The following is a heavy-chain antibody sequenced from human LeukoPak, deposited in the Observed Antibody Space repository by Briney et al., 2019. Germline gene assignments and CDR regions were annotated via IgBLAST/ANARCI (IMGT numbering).Heavy chain of an antibody. CDR1: GGSISSYY. V-gene: IGHV4-59*01. CDR2: IYYSGST. CDR3: ARVSLRAFAI. Sequence: KTSETLSLTCTVSGGSISSYYLSWIRQPPGKGLEWIGYIYYSGSTNYNPSLKSRVTISVDTSKNQFSLKLSSVTAADTAVYYCARVSLRAFAIWGQGTMVTVSS. J-gene: IGHJ3*02.